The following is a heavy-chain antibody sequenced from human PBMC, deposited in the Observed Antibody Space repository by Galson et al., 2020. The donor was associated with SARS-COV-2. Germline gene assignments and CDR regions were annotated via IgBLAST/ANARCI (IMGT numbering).Heavy chain of an antibody. V-gene: IGHV4-38-2*02. CDR1: GYSISSGYY. Sequence: SQTLSLTCTVSGYSISSGYYWGWIRQPPGKGLEWIGSIYHSGSTYYNPSLKSRVTISVDTSKNQFSLKLSSVTAADTAVYYCARDYPPPENEFDYWGQGTLVTVSS. CDR2: IYHSGST. CDR3: ARDYPPPENEFDY. J-gene: IGHJ4*02.